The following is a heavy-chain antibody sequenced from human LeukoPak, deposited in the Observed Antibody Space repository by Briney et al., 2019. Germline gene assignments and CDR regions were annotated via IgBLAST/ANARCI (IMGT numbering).Heavy chain of an antibody. J-gene: IGHJ4*02. Sequence: GGSLRLSCVASGLTFSGYWMHWVRQAPGKGLVWVSRINSDGTTTNYADSVRGRFTISRDNTKNTLYLEMNSLRAEDMAVYYCWVPATAGEDDYWGQGTLVSVSS. CDR3: WVPATAGEDDY. CDR1: GLTFSGYW. V-gene: IGHV3-74*01. CDR2: INSDGTTT. D-gene: IGHD2-2*01.